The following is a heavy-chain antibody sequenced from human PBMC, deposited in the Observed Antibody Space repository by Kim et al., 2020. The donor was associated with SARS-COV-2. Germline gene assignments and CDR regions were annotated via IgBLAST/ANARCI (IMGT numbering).Heavy chain of an antibody. Sequence: SETLSLTCAVYGGSFSGYYWSWIRQPPGKGLEWIGEINHSGSTNYNPSLKSRVTISVDTSKNQFSLKLSSVTAADTAVYYCARVSLYYDILTAPSLMDVWGQGTTVTVSS. CDR1: GGSFSGYY. CDR2: INHSGST. D-gene: IGHD3-9*01. CDR3: ARVSLYYDILTAPSLMDV. V-gene: IGHV4-34*01. J-gene: IGHJ6*02.